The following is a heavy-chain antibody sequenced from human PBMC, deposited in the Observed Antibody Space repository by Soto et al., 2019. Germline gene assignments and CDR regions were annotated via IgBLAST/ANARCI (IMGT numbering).Heavy chain of an antibody. CDR3: ARALRIAAAGTHNYYYGMDV. CDR2: IIPIFGTA. J-gene: IGHJ6*02. D-gene: IGHD6-13*01. Sequence: GASVKVSCKASGGTFSSYAISWVRQAPGQGLEWMGGIIPIFGTANYAQKFQGRVTITADESTSTAYMELSSLRSEDTAVYYCARALRIAAAGTHNYYYGMDVWGQGTTVTVSS. V-gene: IGHV1-69*13. CDR1: GGTFSSYA.